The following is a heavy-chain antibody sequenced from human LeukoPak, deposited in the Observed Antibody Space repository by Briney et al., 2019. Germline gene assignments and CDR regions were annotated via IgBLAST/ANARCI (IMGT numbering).Heavy chain of an antibody. Sequence: SETLSLTCAVYGGSFSGYYWSWIRQVPGKGLEWLGEINQSGRTNYNPSLKSRVTISVDPSRNQISLNLSFVTATDTAVYYCARGWFGFWHNSYLDDNAFDVWGPGTMVTVSS. D-gene: IGHD3-10*01. J-gene: IGHJ3*01. CDR3: ARGWFGFWHNSYLDDNAFDV. V-gene: IGHV4-34*01. CDR2: INQSGRT. CDR1: GGSFSGYY.